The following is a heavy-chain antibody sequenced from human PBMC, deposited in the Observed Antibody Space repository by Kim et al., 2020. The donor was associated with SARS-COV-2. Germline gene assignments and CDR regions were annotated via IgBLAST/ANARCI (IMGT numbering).Heavy chain of an antibody. CDR3: ATVVFYYDAGYFKN. CDR1: GYTVTYSY. CDR2: IYSGGNT. Sequence: GGSLRLSCAASGYTVTYSYMGWVRQAPGKGLEWVSVIYSGGNTIYADSLKGRLIISRDHSKNTLYLQMNSLRAEDTAVYYCATVVFYYDAGYFKNWGQGTLVIVSS. D-gene: IGHD3-22*01. J-gene: IGHJ1*01. V-gene: IGHV3-66*01.